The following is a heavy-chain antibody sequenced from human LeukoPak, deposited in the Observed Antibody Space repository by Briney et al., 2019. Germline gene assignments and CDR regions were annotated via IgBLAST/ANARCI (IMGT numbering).Heavy chain of an antibody. V-gene: IGHV3-30*18. J-gene: IGHJ6*04. CDR2: ISYDGSNK. Sequence: PAGSLKLSCAASGFTFSSYGMHWVRQAPGKGLEWVAVISYDGSNKYYADSVKGRFTISRDNSKNTLYLPMNSLRAEDTAVYYCAKDFWAARSPVADGMDVMGAGNTGTVSS. CDR3: AKDFWAARSPVADGMDV. D-gene: IGHD2-15*01. CDR1: GFTFSSYG.